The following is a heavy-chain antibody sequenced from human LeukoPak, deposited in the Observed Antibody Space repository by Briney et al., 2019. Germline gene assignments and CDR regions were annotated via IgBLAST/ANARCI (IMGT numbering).Heavy chain of an antibody. CDR2: ISSGSDYI. V-gene: IGHV3-21*06. J-gene: IGHJ4*02. Sequence: GGSLRLSCTAFGFTFSSYSLNWVRQPPGKGLEWVSSISSGSDYIYYADSVKGRFTISRDNAKNSLYLQMNSLRAEDTAVYYCARAQQGPLDYWGQGTLVTVSS. CDR3: ARAQQGPLDY. CDR1: GFTFSSYS.